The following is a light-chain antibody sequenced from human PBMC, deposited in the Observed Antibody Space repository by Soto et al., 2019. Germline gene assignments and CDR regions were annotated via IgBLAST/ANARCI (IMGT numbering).Light chain of an antibody. CDR2: GNR. V-gene: IGLV1-40*01. Sequence: QSVLTQPPSVSGAPGQRVTISCTGNNSNLGAGYDVHWYQQLPGAAPKLVIFGNRNRPSGVPERFSGSKSGTSASLAITGLQAEDEADYYCTSFTSSTTLVFGGGTKLTVL. CDR1: NSNLGAGYD. J-gene: IGLJ2*01. CDR3: TSFTSSTTLV.